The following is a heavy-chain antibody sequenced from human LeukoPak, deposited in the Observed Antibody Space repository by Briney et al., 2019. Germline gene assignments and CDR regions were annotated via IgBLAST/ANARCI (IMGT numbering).Heavy chain of an antibody. J-gene: IGHJ2*01. CDR3: ARDWHDFWSGTPDL. CDR1: GFLFNSHH. D-gene: IGHD3-3*01. Sequence: PGGSLRLSCAASGFLFNSHHMNWVRQAPGKGLEWISYITSSSSKIYYADSVEGRFTISRDNAKKSVYLQMSSLRAEDTAVYFCARDWHDFWSGTPDLWGRGTLVTVSS. V-gene: IGHV3-48*04. CDR2: ITSSSSKI.